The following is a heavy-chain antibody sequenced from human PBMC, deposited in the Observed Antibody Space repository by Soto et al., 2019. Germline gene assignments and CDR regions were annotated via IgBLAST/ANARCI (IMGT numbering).Heavy chain of an antibody. V-gene: IGHV4-31*03. D-gene: IGHD3-16*01. J-gene: IGHJ6*02. CDR2: IYYSGNT. Sequence: SETLSLTCTVSGGSISSGGYYWSWIRQFPGKGLEWIGYIYYSGNTYYNPPLKSRVTISVDASKNQFSLKLSSVTAADTAVYYCAREAVSYGMDVWGQGTTVTVS. CDR3: AREAVSYGMDV. CDR1: GGSISSGGYY.